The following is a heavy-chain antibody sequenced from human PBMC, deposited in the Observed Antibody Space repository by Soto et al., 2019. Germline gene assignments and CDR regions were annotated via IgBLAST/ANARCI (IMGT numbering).Heavy chain of an antibody. CDR2: ISWDSGSI. D-gene: IGHD3-9*01. CDR3: TRDLLPGDILTGYYY. J-gene: IGHJ4*02. CDR1: GFTFDNYA. V-gene: IGHV3-9*01. Sequence: GGSLRLSCAASGFTFDNYAMHWVRQAPGKGLEWVSGISWDSGSIDYADSVRGRFTISRDDSKSIAYLQMNSLKTEDTAVYYCTRDLLPGDILTGYYYWGQGTLVTVSS.